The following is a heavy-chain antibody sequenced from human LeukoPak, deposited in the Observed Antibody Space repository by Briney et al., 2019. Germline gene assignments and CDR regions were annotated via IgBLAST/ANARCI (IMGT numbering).Heavy chain of an antibody. Sequence: PGGSLRLSCVASGFTFSSYEMNWVRQAPGKGLEWVSYISSSGSTIYYADSVKGRFTISRNNAKNSLYLQMNSLRAEDTAVYYCARGVVAATLDYWGQGTLVTVSS. J-gene: IGHJ4*02. V-gene: IGHV3-48*03. CDR2: ISSSGSTI. D-gene: IGHD2-15*01. CDR3: ARGVVAATLDY. CDR1: GFTFSSYE.